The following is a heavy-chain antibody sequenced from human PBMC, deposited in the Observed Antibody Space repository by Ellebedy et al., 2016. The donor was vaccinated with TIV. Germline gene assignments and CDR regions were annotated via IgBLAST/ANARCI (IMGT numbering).Heavy chain of an antibody. J-gene: IGHJ4*02. D-gene: IGHD4-17*01. V-gene: IGHV3-66*01. CDR1: GFTFSRYW. Sequence: PGGSLRLSCAASGFTFSRYWMHWVRKAPGKGLEWVSIIYSGGGTYYADSVKGRFTISRENSKNTLYLQMNSLRVEDTAVYYCASRPNGDYHFLDYWGQGTLVTVSS. CDR3: ASRPNGDYHFLDY. CDR2: IYSGGGT.